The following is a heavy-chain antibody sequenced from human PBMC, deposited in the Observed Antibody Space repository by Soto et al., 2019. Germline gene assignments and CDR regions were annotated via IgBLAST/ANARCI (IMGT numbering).Heavy chain of an antibody. Sequence: QVQLVQSGAEVKKPGSSVKVSCKASGGTFSTYTIIWVRQAPGQGLEWMGRIIPMLDITNNAQRFQGRVTMXAHXSTSTAYLELSSLRSEDTAVYYCTLGSWSAETFDIWGRGTMVTVSS. CDR3: TLGSWSAETFDI. CDR2: IIPMLDIT. D-gene: IGHD6-13*01. J-gene: IGHJ3*02. CDR1: GGTFSTYT. V-gene: IGHV1-69*02.